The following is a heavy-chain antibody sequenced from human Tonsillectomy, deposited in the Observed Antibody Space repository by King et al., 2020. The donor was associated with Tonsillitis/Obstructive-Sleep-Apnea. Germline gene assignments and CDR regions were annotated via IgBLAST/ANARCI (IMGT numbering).Heavy chain of an antibody. D-gene: IGHD3-3*01. Sequence: TLKESGPVLVKPTETLTLTCTGSGVSLSNSRMGVSWIRQPPGKALEWRAHIFSNDEKSYSTSLKSRLTISKDTSKSQVVLTMTNMDPVDTATYYCARIRFLEWFYFDYWGQGTLVTVSS. CDR2: IFSNDEK. CDR1: GVSLSNSRMG. V-gene: IGHV2-26*01. CDR3: ARIRFLEWFYFDY. J-gene: IGHJ4*02.